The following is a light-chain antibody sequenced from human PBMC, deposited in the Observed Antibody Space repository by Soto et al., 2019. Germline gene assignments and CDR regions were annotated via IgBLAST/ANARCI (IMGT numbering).Light chain of an antibody. CDR1: SSNIGSNT. V-gene: IGLV1-44*01. Sequence: QSVLTQPPSASGTPGQRVTISCSGSSSNIGSNTVNWYQQLPGTAPKLVIYSNNQRPSGVADRFSGSKSGTSASLAISGLQSEDDDDYYCVAWDDSLNGYVVFGGGTKVTVL. CDR3: VAWDDSLNGYVV. CDR2: SNN. J-gene: IGLJ2*01.